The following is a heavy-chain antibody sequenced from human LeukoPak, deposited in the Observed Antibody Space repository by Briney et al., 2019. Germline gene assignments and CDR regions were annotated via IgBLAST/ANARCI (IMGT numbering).Heavy chain of an antibody. CDR3: AGLQFFGMEG. D-gene: IGHD5-24*01. CDR2: ISSSSRYI. Sequence: GGSLRLSCAASGFTFRSYSMNWVRQAPGKRLEWVSSISSSSRYIYHTDSVKGRFTISRDNAKNSLYLQMSSLRAEDTAVYYCAGLQFFGMEGLGPGTQVTVSS. CDR1: GFTFRSYS. J-gene: IGHJ6*01. V-gene: IGHV3-21*01.